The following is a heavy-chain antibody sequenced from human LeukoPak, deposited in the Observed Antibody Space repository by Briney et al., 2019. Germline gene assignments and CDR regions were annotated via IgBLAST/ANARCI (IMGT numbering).Heavy chain of an antibody. Sequence: GGSLRLSCAASGFTFSSYWMHWVRQAPGKGLVWVSRINSDGSSTSYADSVKGRFTISRDNAKNTLYLQMNSLRAEVTAVYYCAKDPRRYSRTGGYFDYWGQGTLVTVSS. D-gene: IGHD6-13*01. J-gene: IGHJ4*02. CDR1: GFTFSSYW. CDR2: INSDGSST. CDR3: AKDPRRYSRTGGYFDY. V-gene: IGHV3-74*01.